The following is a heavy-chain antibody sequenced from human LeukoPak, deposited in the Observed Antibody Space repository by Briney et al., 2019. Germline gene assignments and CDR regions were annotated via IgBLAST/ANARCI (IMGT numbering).Heavy chain of an antibody. CDR1: GFTFSSYA. CDR2: ISGSGGST. D-gene: IGHD6-13*01. J-gene: IGHJ4*02. V-gene: IGHV3-23*01. CDR3: ARDRGFPVWAAAGHNY. Sequence: PGGSLRLSCAASGFTFSSYAMSWVRQAPGKGLEWVSAISGSGGSTYYADSVKGRFTISRDNSKNTLYLQMNSLRAEDTAVYYCARDRGFPVWAAAGHNYWGQGTLVTVSS.